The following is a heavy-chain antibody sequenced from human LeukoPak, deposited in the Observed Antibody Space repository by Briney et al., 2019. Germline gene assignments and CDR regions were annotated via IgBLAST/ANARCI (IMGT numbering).Heavy chain of an antibody. CDR3: ARIWFGELRGPFDY. CDR1: GFTFSSYA. D-gene: IGHD3-10*01. CDR2: ISYDGSNK. J-gene: IGHJ4*02. V-gene: IGHV3-30-3*01. Sequence: PGRSLRLSCAASGFTFSSYAMHWVRQAPSKGLEWVAVISYDGSNKYYADSVKGRFTISRDNSKNTLYLQMNSLRAEDTAVYYCARIWFGELRGPFDYWGQGTLVTVSS.